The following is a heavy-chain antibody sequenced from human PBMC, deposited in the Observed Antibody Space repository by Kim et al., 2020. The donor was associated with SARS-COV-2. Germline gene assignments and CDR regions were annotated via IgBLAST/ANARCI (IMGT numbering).Heavy chain of an antibody. CDR2: IYYSGST. Sequence: SETLSLTCTVSGGSVSSGSYYWSWIRQPPGKGLEWIGYIYYSGSTNYNPSLKSRVTISVDTSKNQFSLKLSSVTAADTAVYYCARDLGVRYGSGTGAFDYWGQGTLVTVSS. D-gene: IGHD3-10*01. J-gene: IGHJ4*02. V-gene: IGHV4-61*01. CDR3: ARDLGVRYGSGTGAFDY. CDR1: GGSVSSGSYY.